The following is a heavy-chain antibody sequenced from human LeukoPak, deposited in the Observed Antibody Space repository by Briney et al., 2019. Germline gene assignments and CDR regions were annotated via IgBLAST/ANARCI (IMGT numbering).Heavy chain of an antibody. CDR2: IIPIFGTA. J-gene: IGHJ4*02. D-gene: IGHD6-6*01. V-gene: IGHV1-69*05. CDR1: GGTFSSYA. CDR3: AVRGEQLGIFDY. Sequence: SVKVSCKASGGTFSSYAISWVRQAPGQGLEWMGGIIPIFGTANYAQKFQGRVTITTDESTSTAYMELSSLRSEDTAVYYCAVRGEQLGIFDYWGQGTLVTVS.